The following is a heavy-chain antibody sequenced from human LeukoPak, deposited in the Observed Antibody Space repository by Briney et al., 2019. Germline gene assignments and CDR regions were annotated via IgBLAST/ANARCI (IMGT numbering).Heavy chain of an antibody. Sequence: ASVKVSCKASGYTFTSYGISWVRQAPGQGLEWMGWISAYNGNTNYAQKLQGRVTTTTDTSTSTAYMELRSLRSDDTAVYYCARDRDARYCSGGSCYLGYYYYYGMDVWGQGTTVTVSS. CDR2: ISAYNGNT. J-gene: IGHJ6*02. CDR3: ARDRDARYCSGGSCYLGYYYYYGMDV. CDR1: GYTFTSYG. V-gene: IGHV1-18*01. D-gene: IGHD2-15*01.